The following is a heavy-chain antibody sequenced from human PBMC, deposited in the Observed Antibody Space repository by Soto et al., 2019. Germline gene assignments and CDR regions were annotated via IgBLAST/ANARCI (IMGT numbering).Heavy chain of an antibody. D-gene: IGHD2-15*01. J-gene: IGHJ4*02. CDR2: ISGSGGST. CDR3: TKDVLYCGGGSCLVGPSYTFDH. V-gene: IGHV3-23*01. CDR1: GFTFSSYA. Sequence: GESLKISCAASGFTFSSYAMSWVRQAPGKWLEWVSAISGSGGSTYYADSVKGRFTISRDNSKNTLYLQMNSLRADDTAVYYCTKDVLYCGGGSCLVGPSYTFDHWGQGTLVTVSS.